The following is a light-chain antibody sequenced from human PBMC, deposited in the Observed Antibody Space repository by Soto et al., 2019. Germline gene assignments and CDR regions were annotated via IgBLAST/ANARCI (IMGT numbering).Light chain of an antibody. CDR1: QSISIW. CDR3: QQFYDYPLT. CDR2: AAS. V-gene: IGKV1-5*03. J-gene: IGKJ4*01. Sequence: DIQMTQSPSALSASIGDRDTITCRASQSISIWLAWYQQKPGKDPTLLIYAASSLESGVPSRFSASGSGTEFTLTISSLQPEDFATYYCQQFYDYPLTFGGGTKVDIK.